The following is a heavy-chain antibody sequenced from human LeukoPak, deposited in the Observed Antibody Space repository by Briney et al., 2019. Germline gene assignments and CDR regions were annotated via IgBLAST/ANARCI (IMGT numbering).Heavy chain of an antibody. D-gene: IGHD5-18*01. CDR2: IGSDYKT. CDR1: GFTIGGFA. CDR3: ARALGGYSYGPDY. V-gene: IGHV3-23*01. J-gene: IGHJ4*02. Sequence: GGSLRLSCAASGFTIGGFAMTWVRQAPGKGLEWVSSIGSDYKTHYSESVKGRFAISRDNSQSTVFLQMNSLRAEDTAVYYCARALGGYSYGPDYWGQGTLVTVSS.